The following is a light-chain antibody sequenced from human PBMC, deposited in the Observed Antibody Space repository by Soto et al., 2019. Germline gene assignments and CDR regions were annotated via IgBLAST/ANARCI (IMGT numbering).Light chain of an antibody. J-gene: IGKJ2*01. CDR1: QSIGSNF. CDR3: QQYGSSPPHT. Sequence: EIVLTQSPGTLSLSPGERATLSCRASQSIGSNFLAWYQQKPGQAPRLLIYAASLRATGVPDTFGGSGSGTDFTLTISRLEPEDFAVYFCQQYGSSPPHTFGQGTQLEIK. CDR2: AAS. V-gene: IGKV3-20*01.